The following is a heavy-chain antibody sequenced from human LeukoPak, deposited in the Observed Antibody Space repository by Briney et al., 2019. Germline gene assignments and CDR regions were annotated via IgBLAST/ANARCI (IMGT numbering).Heavy chain of an antibody. V-gene: IGHV3-33*01. D-gene: IGHD3-9*01. Sequence: PRRSLRLSCAASGFTFSSYGVHWVRQAPGKGLEWVAVIWYDGSNKYYADSVKGRFTISRDNSKNTLYLQMNSLRAEDTAVYYCARDAGRYFDWLGYWGQGTLVIVSS. J-gene: IGHJ4*02. CDR2: IWYDGSNK. CDR3: ARDAGRYFDWLGY. CDR1: GFTFSSYG.